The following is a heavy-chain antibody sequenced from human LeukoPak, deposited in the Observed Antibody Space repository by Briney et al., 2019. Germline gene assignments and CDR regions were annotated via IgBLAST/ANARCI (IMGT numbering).Heavy chain of an antibody. Sequence: GASVKVSCKASGYTVTSYYMHWVRQAPGQGLEWMGIVNPSSISASYAQKFQGRVTMTRDTSTCTVSMELSSLRSEDTAVYYCARLQGYSYGFGFDYWGQGTLVTVSS. D-gene: IGHD5-18*01. J-gene: IGHJ4*02. CDR1: GYTVTSYY. CDR3: ARLQGYSYGFGFDY. CDR2: VNPSSISA. V-gene: IGHV1-46*01.